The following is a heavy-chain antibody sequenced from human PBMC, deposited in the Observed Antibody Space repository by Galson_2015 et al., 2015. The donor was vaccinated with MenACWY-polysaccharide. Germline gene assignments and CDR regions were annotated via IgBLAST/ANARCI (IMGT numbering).Heavy chain of an antibody. CDR3: TRDPHCGAGCSIHDAFDV. V-gene: IGHV3-74*01. Sequence: SLRLSCAASGFTFGTYWVHWVRQAPGEGLVWVSRINTDGSSTSYADSVKGRFTVSRDNAKNTVYLQMNSLRAEDTAVCYCTRDPHCGAGCSIHDAFDVWGQGTKVTVSA. D-gene: IGHD2-21*02. CDR2: INTDGSST. J-gene: IGHJ3*01. CDR1: GFTFGTYW.